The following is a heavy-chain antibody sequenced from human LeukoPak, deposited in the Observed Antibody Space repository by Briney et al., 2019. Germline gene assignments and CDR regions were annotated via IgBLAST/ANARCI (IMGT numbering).Heavy chain of an antibody. D-gene: IGHD6-25*01. CDR3: AREAAAPYDS. J-gene: IGHJ4*02. CDR1: GFTFSSFW. Sequence: GGSLTLSCAASGFTFSSFWMSWVRQAPGKGLEWVGNIKHDGSEKYYVDSVKGRFTMSRDNAKNSLYLQMHSLSAEDTAVYYCAREAAAPYDSWGQGTLVTVSS. V-gene: IGHV3-7*04. CDR2: IKHDGSEK.